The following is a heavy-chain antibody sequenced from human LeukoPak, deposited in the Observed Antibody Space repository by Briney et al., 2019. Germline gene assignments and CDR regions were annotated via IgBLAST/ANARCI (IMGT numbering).Heavy chain of an antibody. D-gene: IGHD3-16*01. CDR3: ARAHYVFPQGYYYYYGMDV. CDR2: IIPILGIA. Sequence: SVKVSCKASGGTFISYAISWVRQAPGQGLEWMGRIIPILGIANYAQKFQGRVTITADKSTSTAYMELSSLRSEDTAVYYCARAHYVFPQGYYYYYGMDVWGQGTTVTVSS. J-gene: IGHJ6*02. V-gene: IGHV1-69*04. CDR1: GGTFISYA.